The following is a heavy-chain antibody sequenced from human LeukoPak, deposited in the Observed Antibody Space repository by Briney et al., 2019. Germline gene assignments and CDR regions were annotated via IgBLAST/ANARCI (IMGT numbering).Heavy chain of an antibody. J-gene: IGHJ4*02. CDR3: AKVLYNIVVVVAAPFDY. V-gene: IGHV3-23*01. CDR1: GFTFSSYA. CDR2: ISGSGGST. Sequence: GGSLRLSCAASGFTFSSYAMSWVRQAPGKGLEWVSAISGSGGSTYYADSVKGRFTISRDNSKNTLYLQMNSLRAEDTAVYYCAKVLYNIVVVVAAPFDYWGQGTLVTVSS. D-gene: IGHD2-15*01.